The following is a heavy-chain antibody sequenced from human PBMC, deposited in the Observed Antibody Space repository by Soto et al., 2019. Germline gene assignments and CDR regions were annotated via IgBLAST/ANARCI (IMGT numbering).Heavy chain of an antibody. CDR3: ARDRYCSGGSCYWEPYYFDY. CDR2: ISSSSSTI. D-gene: IGHD2-15*01. Sequence: GGSLRLSCAASGFTFSSYSMNWVRQAPGKGLEWVSYISSSSSTIYYADSVKGRFTISRDNAKNSLYLQMNSLRAEDTAVYYCARDRYCSGGSCYWEPYYFDYWGQGTLVTVSS. V-gene: IGHV3-48*01. J-gene: IGHJ4*02. CDR1: GFTFSSYS.